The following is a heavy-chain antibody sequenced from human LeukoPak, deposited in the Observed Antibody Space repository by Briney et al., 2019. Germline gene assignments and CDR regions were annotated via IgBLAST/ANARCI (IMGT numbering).Heavy chain of an antibody. V-gene: IGHV4-61*02. CDR3: ARDDSGIFGVFSSP. CDR1: GASISSGYYY. CDR2: ISTSGST. Sequence: SETLSLTCTVSGASISSGYYYWSWIRQPAGKGLEWIGRISTSGSTDYSPSLKSRVTVSSDTSRNQFSLKLNSVTAADTAVYFCARDDSGIFGVFSSPWGQGTLVTVSS. J-gene: IGHJ1*01. D-gene: IGHD3-3*01.